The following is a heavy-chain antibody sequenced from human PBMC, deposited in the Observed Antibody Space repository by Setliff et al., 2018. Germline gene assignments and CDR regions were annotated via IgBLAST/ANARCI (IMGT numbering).Heavy chain of an antibody. CDR2: IKSNVDFGTT. V-gene: IGHV3-15*01. CDR3: VRGGSAPSSYQYPLDV. D-gene: IGHD1-26*01. CDR1: GFTFSNAW. J-gene: IGHJ6*02. Sequence: GGSLRLCCAASGFTFSNAWMSWVRQAPGKGLEWVGRIKSNVDFGTTDYAAPVKGRFTISRDDSRNTLYLQMNSLKTEDTAVYYCVRGGSAPSSYQYPLDVWGQGTTVTVSS.